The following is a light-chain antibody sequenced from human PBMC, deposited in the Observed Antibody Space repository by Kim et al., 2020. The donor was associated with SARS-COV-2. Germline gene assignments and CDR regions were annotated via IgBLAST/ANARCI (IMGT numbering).Light chain of an antibody. CDR3: QQSSSAPPT. CDR1: QSIRTY. Sequence: DIRMTQSPSSLSASVGDRVTITCRASQSIRTYLNWYQHQPGKAPKLLIYATSTLQSGVPSRFSGSGSGTDFSLTINSLQPEDFATYYCQQSSSAPPTFGQGTKVDIK. V-gene: IGKV1-39*01. CDR2: ATS. J-gene: IGKJ1*01.